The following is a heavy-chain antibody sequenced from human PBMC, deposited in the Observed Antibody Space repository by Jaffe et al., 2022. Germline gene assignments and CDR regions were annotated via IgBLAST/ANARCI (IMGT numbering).Heavy chain of an antibody. CDR2: ISGSGGST. D-gene: IGHD3-10*01. V-gene: IGHV3-23*01. J-gene: IGHJ4*02. Sequence: EVQLLESGGGLVQPGGSLRLSCAASGFTFSSYAMSWVRQAPGKGLEWVSAISGSGGSTYYADSVKGRFTISRDNSKNTLYLQMNSLRAEDTAVYYCETSGLLWFREMSYWGQGTLVTVSS. CDR1: GFTFSSYA. CDR3: ETSGLLWFREMSY.